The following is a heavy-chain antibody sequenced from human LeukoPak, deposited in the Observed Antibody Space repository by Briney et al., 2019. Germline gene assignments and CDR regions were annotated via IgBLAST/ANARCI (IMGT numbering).Heavy chain of an antibody. J-gene: IGHJ3*02. D-gene: IGHD6-19*01. Sequence: GGSLRLSCAASGFTFDDYGMSWVRQAPGKGLEWVSGINWNGGSTGYADSVKGRFTISRDNAKNSLYLQMNSLRAEDTALYYCARGGYSSGWYLAFDIWGQGTMVTVSS. CDR2: INWNGGST. CDR3: ARGGYSSGWYLAFDI. V-gene: IGHV3-20*04. CDR1: GFTFDDYG.